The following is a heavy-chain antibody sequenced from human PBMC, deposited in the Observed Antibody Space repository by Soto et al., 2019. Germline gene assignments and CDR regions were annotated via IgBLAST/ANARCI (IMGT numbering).Heavy chain of an antibody. D-gene: IGHD2-15*01. J-gene: IGHJ4*02. CDR1: GFSLSTSGVG. CDR2: IYWDHDK. Sequence: QITLKESGPTLLKPTQTLTLTCTFSGFSLSTSGVGVGWIRQPPGKALECLALIYWDHDKCYSPYLKSRLSSTQDTSKTQALLTRATIDPGDTGTYYCAHRLCEITCYWDVGISDYWGQGILVTVSS. V-gene: IGHV2-5*02. CDR3: AHRLCEITCYWDVGISDY.